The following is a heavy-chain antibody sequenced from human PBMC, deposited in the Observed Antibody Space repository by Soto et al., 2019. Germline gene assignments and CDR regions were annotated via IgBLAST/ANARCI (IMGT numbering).Heavy chain of an antibody. CDR3: AKDTGYGDSVRWFAS. CDR2: ITASGGRT. Sequence: EVHLLESGGGLVQPGGSLRLSCTASGFTFSSYAMTWVRQAPGRGLEGVSGITASGGRTYYADSVKGRFTISRDNSKSTLYLQRNVLRAGEGAVYYCAKDTGYGDSVRWFASWGRGALVPVSS. J-gene: IGHJ5*01. V-gene: IGHV3-23*01. CDR1: GFTFSSYA. D-gene: IGHD4-17*01.